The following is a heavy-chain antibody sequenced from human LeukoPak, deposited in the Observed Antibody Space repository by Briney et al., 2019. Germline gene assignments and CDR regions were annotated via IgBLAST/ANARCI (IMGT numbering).Heavy chain of an antibody. J-gene: IGHJ4*02. CDR3: AKDQSGYYRPFDY. CDR2: ISGSGSNT. Sequence: GGSLRLSCAASGFTFDDYAMHWVRQAPGKGLEWVSGISGSGSNTYYADSVKGRFTISRDNSRNTLYLQMNSLGAEDSAVYYCAKDQSGYYRPFDYWGQGTLVTVSS. D-gene: IGHD3-22*01. CDR1: GFTFDDYA. V-gene: IGHV3-23*01.